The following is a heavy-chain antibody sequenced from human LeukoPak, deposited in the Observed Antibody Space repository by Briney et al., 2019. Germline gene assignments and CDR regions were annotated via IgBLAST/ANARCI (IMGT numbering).Heavy chain of an antibody. CDR1: GFTFSSYS. D-gene: IGHD3-9*01. J-gene: IGHJ5*02. CDR3: ARGSRRYYDILTGPSNRFDP. Sequence: GGSLRLSCAASGFTFSSYSMNWVRQAPGKGLEWVSSISSSSSYIYYADSVKGRFTISRDNAKNSLYLQMNSLRAEDTAVYYCARGSRRYYDILTGPSNRFDPWGQGTLVIVSS. CDR2: ISSSSSYI. V-gene: IGHV3-21*01.